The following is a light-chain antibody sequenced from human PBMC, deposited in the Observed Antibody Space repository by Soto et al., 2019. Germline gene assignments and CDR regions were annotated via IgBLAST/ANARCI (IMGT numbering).Light chain of an antibody. CDR3: QQYYSTPRT. Sequence: DIVITQSPDSLAFSLGERATINCKSSQSVLYSSNNKNYLAWYQQKPGQPPKLLIYWASTRESGVPDRFSGSGSGTDFTPTISSLQAEDVAVYYCQQYYSTPRTFGQGTRWIS. CDR2: WAS. V-gene: IGKV4-1*01. CDR1: QSVLYSSNNKNY. J-gene: IGKJ1*01.